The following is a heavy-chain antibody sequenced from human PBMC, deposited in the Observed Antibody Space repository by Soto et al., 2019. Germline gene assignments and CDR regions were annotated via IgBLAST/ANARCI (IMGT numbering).Heavy chain of an antibody. J-gene: IGHJ4*02. CDR2: ISYDGSNK. V-gene: IGHV3-30*18. Sequence: GGSLRLSCAASGFTFSSYGMHWVRQAPGKGLEWVAVISYDGSNKYYADSVKGRFTISRDNSKNTLYLQMNSLRAEDTAVYYCANSADTTTDFDYWGQGTLVTVSS. CDR3: ANSADTTTDFDY. CDR1: GFTFSSYG. D-gene: IGHD2-2*01.